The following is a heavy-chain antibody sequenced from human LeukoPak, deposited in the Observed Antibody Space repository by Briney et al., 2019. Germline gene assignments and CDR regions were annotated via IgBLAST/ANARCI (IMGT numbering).Heavy chain of an antibody. Sequence: GGSLRLSCAASGFTFSSYSMNWVRQGPGKGLEWVSRINSDGSSTRYADSVKGRFTISRDNAKNTLYLQMNSLRAEDTAVYYRARGGYTGAFDIWGQGTMVTVSS. CDR2: INSDGSST. J-gene: IGHJ3*02. V-gene: IGHV3-74*01. CDR1: GFTFSSYS. CDR3: ARGGYTGAFDI. D-gene: IGHD5-12*01.